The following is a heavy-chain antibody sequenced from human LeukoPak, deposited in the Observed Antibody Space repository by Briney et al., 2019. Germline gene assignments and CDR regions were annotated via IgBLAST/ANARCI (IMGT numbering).Heavy chain of an antibody. CDR1: GFTVSSNY. CDR2: IYSGGST. CDR3: ATYRQVMLPFEA. J-gene: IGHJ5*02. Sequence: RGSLRLSWAAAGFTVSSNYMNWVRQAPGKWREWVSVIYSGGSTYYADSVKGRLTISRDNSRSTLFLQMNSLRADDTAIYYCATYRQVMLPFEAWGQGTLVTVSS. D-gene: IGHD5-18*01. V-gene: IGHV3-66*01.